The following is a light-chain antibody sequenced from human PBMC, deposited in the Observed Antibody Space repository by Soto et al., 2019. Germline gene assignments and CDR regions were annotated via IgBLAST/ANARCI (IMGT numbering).Light chain of an antibody. V-gene: IGKV2-30*01. CDR3: MPGTHWPPRT. Sequence: DVVMTQSPLSLSVTLGQPASISCKCSQTLVYIAGNAYLNWFHQRPGQSPRRLIYKVSRRDSGVPDRFSGSGSGTEFTLTISRVEAEDIGVYYCMPGTHWPPRTFGQGTKLEIK. CDR2: KVS. CDR1: QTLVYIAGNAY. J-gene: IGKJ2*01.